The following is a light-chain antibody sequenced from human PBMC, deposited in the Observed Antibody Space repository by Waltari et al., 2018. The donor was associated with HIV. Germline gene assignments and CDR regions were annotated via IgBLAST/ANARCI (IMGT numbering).Light chain of an antibody. CDR1: SSNIGSNY. CDR2: RNN. CDR3: AAWDDSLSGLV. Sequence: QSVLTQPPSASGTPGQRVTISCSGSSSNIGSNYGYWYQQLPGTAPKLLIYRNNQRPSRVPDRFSGSKSGTSASLAISGLRSEDEADYYCAAWDDSLSGLVFGGGTKVTVL. V-gene: IGLV1-47*01. J-gene: IGLJ3*02.